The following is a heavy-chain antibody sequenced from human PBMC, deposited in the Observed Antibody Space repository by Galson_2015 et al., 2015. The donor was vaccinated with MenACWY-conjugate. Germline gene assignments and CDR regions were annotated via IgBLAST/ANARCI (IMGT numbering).Heavy chain of an antibody. CDR1: GFTFSSYW. CDR3: ARGVCGLDY. CDR2: IKQDGSEK. Sequence: SMRLPCAASGFTFSSYWMSWVRQARGKGLEWVANIKQDGSEKYYVDSVKGRFTISRDNAKNSLYLQVNRLRAEDTDVYFCARGVCGLDYWGQGTLVTVSS. J-gene: IGHJ4*02. D-gene: IGHD2-8*01. V-gene: IGHV3-7*03.